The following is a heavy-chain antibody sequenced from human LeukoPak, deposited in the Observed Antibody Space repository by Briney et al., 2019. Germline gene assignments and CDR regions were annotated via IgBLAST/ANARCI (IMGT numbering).Heavy chain of an antibody. CDR3: ARDLGAYYYDSSDYYEDY. Sequence: ASVTVSCKASGYTFTSYGISWVRQAPGQGLEWMGWISAYNGNTNYAQKLQGRVTMTTDTSTSTAYMELSSLRSEDTAVYFCARDLGAYYYDSSDYYEDYWGQGTLVTVSS. D-gene: IGHD3-22*01. V-gene: IGHV1-18*01. CDR2: ISAYNGNT. CDR1: GYTFTSYG. J-gene: IGHJ4*02.